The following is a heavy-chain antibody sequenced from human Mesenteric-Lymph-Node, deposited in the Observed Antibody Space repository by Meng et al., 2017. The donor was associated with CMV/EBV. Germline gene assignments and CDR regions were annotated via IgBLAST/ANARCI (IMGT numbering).Heavy chain of an antibody. V-gene: IGHV3-30*02. D-gene: IGHD5-18*01. J-gene: IGHJ4*02. CDR2: FRFDGITK. Sequence: GESLKISCVGSGFIFSSGMHWVRQAPGKGLEWVAFFRFDGITKKYHPSVEGRFTISRDDSKNTLYLQMNSLRVEDTAVYYCAGTWIQLWGQGTLVTVSS. CDR1: GFIFSSG. CDR3: AGTWIQL.